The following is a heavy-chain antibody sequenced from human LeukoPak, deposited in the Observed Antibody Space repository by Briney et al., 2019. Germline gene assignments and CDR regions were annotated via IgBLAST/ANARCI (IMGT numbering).Heavy chain of an antibody. J-gene: IGHJ4*02. V-gene: IGHV4-61*01. CDR3: ARRNGGNSFDY. Sequence: PSETLSLTCTVSGGSISSGNYYWSWIRQPPGKGLEWIGYIYYSGSTNYNPSLKSRVTISVDTSKNQFSLKLSSVTAADTAVYYCARRNGGNSFDYWGQGTLVTVSS. CDR1: GGSISSGNYY. CDR2: IYYSGST. D-gene: IGHD4-23*01.